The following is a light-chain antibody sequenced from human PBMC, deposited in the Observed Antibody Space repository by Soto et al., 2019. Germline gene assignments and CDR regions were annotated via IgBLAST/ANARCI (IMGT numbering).Light chain of an antibody. CDR3: QQYGSSAPIT. V-gene: IGKV3-20*01. J-gene: IGKJ5*01. CDR2: AAS. CDR1: QSVHNNY. Sequence: EIVLTQSPGTLSLSSGETVTLSCRSSQSVHNNYLAWYQQKPGQAPPLLIFAASARATGIPHTFSGSGSDTDFTLTISRLQPEDSAVYFCQQYGSSAPITFGQGTRVEIK.